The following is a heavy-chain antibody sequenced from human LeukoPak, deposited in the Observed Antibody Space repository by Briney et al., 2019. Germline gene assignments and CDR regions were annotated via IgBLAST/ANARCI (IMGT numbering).Heavy chain of an antibody. V-gene: IGHV4-59*01. D-gene: IGHD5-24*01. CDR3: ASGVLATNFDY. CDR1: GGSISSYY. Sequence: TSETLSLTCTVSGGSISSYYWSWIRQPPGKGLEWIGYIYYSGSTNYNPSLKSRVTISVDTSKNQFSLKLSSVTAADTAVYYCASGVLATNFDYWGQGTLVTVSS. J-gene: IGHJ4*02. CDR2: IYYSGST.